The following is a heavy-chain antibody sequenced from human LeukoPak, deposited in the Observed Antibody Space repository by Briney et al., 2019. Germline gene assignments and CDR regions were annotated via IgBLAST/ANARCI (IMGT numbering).Heavy chain of an antibody. CDR1: GFTFSSYA. CDR2: SSGSGGST. D-gene: IGHD3-10*01. J-gene: IGHJ4*02. V-gene: IGHV3-23*01. Sequence: GGSLRLSCAASGFTFSSYALNWVRQAPGKGLEWVSTSSGSGGSTYYADSVKGRFTISRDNSKNTLYLQMNSLRDEDTAVYYCAKEASGYGYYFDYWGQGTLVTVSS. CDR3: AKEASGYGYYFDY.